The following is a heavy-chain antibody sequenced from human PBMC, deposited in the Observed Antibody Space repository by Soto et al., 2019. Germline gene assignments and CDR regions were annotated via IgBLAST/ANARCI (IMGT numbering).Heavy chain of an antibody. Sequence: PSETLYLSCTVSGGCSSRDNWSRNREPPGKGLWWIGYIYYSGSTNYNPSLKSRVTISVDTSKNQFSLKLSSVTAADTAVYYCARHLRGIVVVSNWYDPWGQGTLVTVS. CDR1: GGCSSRDN. CDR3: ARHLRGIVVVSNWYDP. V-gene: IGHV4-59*08. J-gene: IGHJ5*02. D-gene: IGHD3-22*01. CDR2: IYYSGST.